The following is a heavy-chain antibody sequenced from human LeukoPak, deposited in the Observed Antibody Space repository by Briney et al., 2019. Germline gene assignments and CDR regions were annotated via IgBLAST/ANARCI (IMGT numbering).Heavy chain of an antibody. D-gene: IGHD2-2*01. J-gene: IGHJ5*02. V-gene: IGHV3-53*01. CDR2: IYSGGST. CDR1: GFTVSSNY. Sequence: PGGSLRLSCAASGFTVSSNYMSWVRQAPGKGLEWVSVIYSGGSTYYADSVKGRFTISRDNSKNTLYLQMNSLRAEDTAVYYCAREAVYRSSTSCFYWFDPWGQGTLVTVSS. CDR3: AREAVYRSSTSCFYWFDP.